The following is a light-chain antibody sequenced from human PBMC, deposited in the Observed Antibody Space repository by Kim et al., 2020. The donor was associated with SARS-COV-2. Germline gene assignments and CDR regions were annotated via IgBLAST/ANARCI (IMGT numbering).Light chain of an antibody. CDR2: GKN. V-gene: IGLV3-19*01. J-gene: IGLJ2*01. CDR3: NSRDNSGDHVV. CDR1: SHRTYY. Sequence: SSELTQDPAVSVALGQTVRITCQGDSHRTYYASWYQQKPGQAPILVIYGKNNRPSGIPDRFSGSSSGNTASLTVTGAQAVDEADYYCNSRDNSGDHVVFG.